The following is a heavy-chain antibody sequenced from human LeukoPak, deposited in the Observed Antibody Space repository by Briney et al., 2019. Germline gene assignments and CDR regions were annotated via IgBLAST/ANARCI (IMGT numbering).Heavy chain of an antibody. CDR1: GYTFTSYG. J-gene: IGHJ3*02. CDR3: ARDKRYRSGYYFDAFDI. CDR2: ISAYNGNT. D-gene: IGHD3-22*01. V-gene: IGHV1-18*01. Sequence: ASVKVSCKASGYTFTSYGISWVRQAPGQGLEWMGWISAYNGNTNYVQKLQGRVTMTRDTSTSTAYMELRSLRSDATDVYYCARDKRYRSGYYFDAFDIWGEGTMVTVSS.